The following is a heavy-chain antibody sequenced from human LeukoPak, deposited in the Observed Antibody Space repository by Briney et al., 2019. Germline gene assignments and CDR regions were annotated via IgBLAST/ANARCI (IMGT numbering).Heavy chain of an antibody. D-gene: IGHD6-13*01. V-gene: IGHV3-74*01. Sequence: PGRSLRLSCAASGFTFSSYWMHWVRQIPGKGLVWVSRIKSDGSTIYADSVKGRFTISRDNAKNTVYLQMNSLRAEDTAVYYCARVRQQLVRLLGRDTTYYYYYYMDVWGKGTTVTVSS. CDR1: GFTFSSYW. J-gene: IGHJ6*03. CDR2: IKSDGST. CDR3: ARVRQQLVRLLGRDTTYYYYYYMDV.